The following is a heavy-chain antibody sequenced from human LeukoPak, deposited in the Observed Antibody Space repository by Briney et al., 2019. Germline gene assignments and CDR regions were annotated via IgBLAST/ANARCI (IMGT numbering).Heavy chain of an antibody. CDR1: GYTLTELS. V-gene: IGHV1-24*01. CDR3: ARDGPLIWFGESLTLY. Sequence: ASVKVSCKVSGYTLTELSMHWVRQAPGKGLEWMGGFDPEDGETIYAQKFQGRVTMTEDTSTDTAYMELSSLRSEDTAVYYCARDGPLIWFGESLTLYWGQGTLVTVSS. CDR2: FDPEDGET. J-gene: IGHJ4*02. D-gene: IGHD3-10*01.